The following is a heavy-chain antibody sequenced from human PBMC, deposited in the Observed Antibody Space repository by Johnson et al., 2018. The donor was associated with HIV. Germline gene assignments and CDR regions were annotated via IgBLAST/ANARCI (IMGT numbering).Heavy chain of an antibody. CDR2: ISDDGSNK. J-gene: IGHJ3*02. D-gene: IGHD2-2*01. V-gene: IGHV3-30*04. CDR3: AKDGAMAFDI. Sequence: VQLVESGGGVVQPGRSLRLSCAASGFTFSSYAMHWVRPAPGKGLEWVTVISDDGSNKYYVDSVKGRFTISRDKSKNTLYLQMKSLRAEDTAVYYCAKDGAMAFDIWGQGTLVTVSS. CDR1: GFTFSSYA.